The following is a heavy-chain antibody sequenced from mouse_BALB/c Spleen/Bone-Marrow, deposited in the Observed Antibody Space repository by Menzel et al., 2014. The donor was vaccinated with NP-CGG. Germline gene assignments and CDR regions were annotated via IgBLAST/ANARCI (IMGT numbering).Heavy chain of an antibody. V-gene: IGHV5-4*02. CDR2: ISDGGSYP. J-gene: IGHJ3*01. CDR1: GFTFSDYY. D-gene: IGHD1-1*01. Sequence: EVQLVESGGGLVKPGGSLKLSCAASGFTFSDYYMYWVRQTPEKRLEWVATISDGGSYPYYPDSVKGRFTISRDNAKNNLYLQMSSLKSEDTAMYYCVLRWFAYWGQGTLVTVSA. CDR3: VLRWFAY.